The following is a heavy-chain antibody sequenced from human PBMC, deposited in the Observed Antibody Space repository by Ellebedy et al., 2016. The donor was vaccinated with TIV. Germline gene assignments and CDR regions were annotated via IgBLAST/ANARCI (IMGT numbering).Heavy chain of an antibody. CDR3: SRDLALKSACCGIF. J-gene: IGHJ4*02. D-gene: IGHD1-14*01. Sequence: AASVKVSCKASGGTFSTYGITWARQAPGQGLEWMGMINPSDGSTSYAKKFQGRVTMTRDTSTSTVYLYLSGLKYDDTAVYYCSRDLALKSACCGIFWGQGTLVSVSS. CDR2: INPSDGST. CDR1: GGTFSTYG. V-gene: IGHV1-46*01.